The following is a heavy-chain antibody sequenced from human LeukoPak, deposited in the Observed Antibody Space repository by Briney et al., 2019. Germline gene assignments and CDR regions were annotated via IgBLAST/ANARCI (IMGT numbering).Heavy chain of an antibody. J-gene: IGHJ6*02. D-gene: IGHD6-13*01. CDR2: MNPNSGNT. V-gene: IGHV1-8*01. CDR1: GYTFTSYD. Sequence: ASVTVSCKASGYTFTSYDIHWVRQATGQGLEWMGWMNPNSGNTGYAQKFQGRVTMTRNTSISTAYMELSSLRSEDTAVYYCARENSSSPQFRYYYYGMDVWGQGTTVTVSS. CDR3: ARENSSSPQFRYYYYGMDV.